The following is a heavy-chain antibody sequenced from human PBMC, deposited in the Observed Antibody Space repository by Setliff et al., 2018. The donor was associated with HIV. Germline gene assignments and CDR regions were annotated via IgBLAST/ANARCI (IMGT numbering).Heavy chain of an antibody. CDR2: IYYSGST. CDR3: ARGTLYFDYVWGTPFPFDY. J-gene: IGHJ4*02. CDR1: GGSISSHF. D-gene: IGHD3-16*01. V-gene: IGHV4-59*11. Sequence: SETLSLTCTVSGGSISSHFWSWIRQPPGKGLEWIGSIYYSGSTNYNPSLKSRVTISVVTSKNQFSLKLSSVTAADTAVYYCARGTLYFDYVWGTPFPFDYWGQGTLVTVSS.